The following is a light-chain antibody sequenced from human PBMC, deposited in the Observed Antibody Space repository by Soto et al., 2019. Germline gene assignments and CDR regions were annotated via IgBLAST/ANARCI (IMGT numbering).Light chain of an antibody. J-gene: IGKJ3*01. CDR1: QDITNY. CDR3: QQYDIHPA. CDR2: DAS. V-gene: IGKV1-33*01. Sequence: DIQMTQSPSSLSASVGDRFTITCQASQDITNYLNWYQQKPGKAPKLLIYDASNLETGVPSRFSGGGSRTDFTLTSSSLQPEDIATYYCQQYDIHPAFGPGTKVDIK.